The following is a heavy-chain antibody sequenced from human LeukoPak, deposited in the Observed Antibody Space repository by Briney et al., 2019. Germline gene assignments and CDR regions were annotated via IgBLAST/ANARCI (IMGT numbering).Heavy chain of an antibody. V-gene: IGHV3-23*01. D-gene: IGHD6-19*01. CDR1: GFTFSSYA. CDR2: ISGSGGST. CDR3: AKDRGDSSGWSTEYYFDY. J-gene: IGHJ4*02. Sequence: PGGSLRLSCAASGFTFSSYAMSWVRQAPGKGLEWVSAISGSGGSTYYADSVKGRFTIPRDNSKNTLYLQMNSLRAEDTAVYYCAKDRGDSSGWSTEYYFDYWGQGTLVTVSS.